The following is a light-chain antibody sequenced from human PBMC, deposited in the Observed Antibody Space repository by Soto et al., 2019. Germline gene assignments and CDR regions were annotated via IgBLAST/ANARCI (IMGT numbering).Light chain of an antibody. CDR3: LQHNSYPWT. Sequence: DIQMTQSPSSLSASVGDRVTITCRAGQGISSYFAWYQQKPGKAPKRLIYAASSLQSGVPSRFSGSGSGTEFTLTISSLQPEDFATYYCLQHNSYPWTFGQGTKVDIK. V-gene: IGKV1-17*01. CDR1: QGISSY. J-gene: IGKJ1*01. CDR2: AAS.